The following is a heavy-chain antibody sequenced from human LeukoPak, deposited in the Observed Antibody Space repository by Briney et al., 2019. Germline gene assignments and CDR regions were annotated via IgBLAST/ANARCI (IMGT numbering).Heavy chain of an antibody. CDR1: GDSISSYY. J-gene: IGHJ4*02. Sequence: SETLSLTCSVSGDSISSYYWSWIRQPPKKGLEWIGYVHSSGITKYNPSLKSRVTISLDTSKNQFSLRMNSVTAADTAVYYCARVAVHGHSDFWGQGTLVTVSS. D-gene: IGHD1-1*01. V-gene: IGHV4-59*08. CDR3: ARVAVHGHSDF. CDR2: VHSSGIT.